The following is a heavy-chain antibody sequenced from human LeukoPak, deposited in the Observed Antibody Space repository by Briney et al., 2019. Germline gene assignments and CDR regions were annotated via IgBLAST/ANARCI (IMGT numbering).Heavy chain of an antibody. CDR1: GGTFSTFA. D-gene: IGHD1-1*01. J-gene: IGHJ6*02. Sequence: GASVKVSCKASGGTFSTFAISWVRQAPGQGLEWLGGIIPVFTTTHYAQKFQGRVTITADESTNTVYMELSGLRSDDTAVYYCARPYKRQLVHNYYYAMDVWGQGTTVTVSS. CDR3: ARPYKRQLVHNYYYAMDV. V-gene: IGHV1-69*13. CDR2: IIPVFTTT.